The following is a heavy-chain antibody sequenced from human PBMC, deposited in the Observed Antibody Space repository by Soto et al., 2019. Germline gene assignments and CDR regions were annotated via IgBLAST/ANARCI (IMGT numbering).Heavy chain of an antibody. J-gene: IGHJ3*02. CDR3: AHKGEYDFWSADAFDI. CDR2: IYWGDDK. D-gene: IGHD3-3*01. CDR1: GFSLSTSGVG. V-gene: IGHV2-5*02. Sequence: VSGPTLVNPTQTLTLTCTFSGFSLSTSGVGVGWIRKPPGKALEWLALIYWGDDKRYSPSLKSRLTITKDTSKNQVVLTMTNMDPVDTATYYCAHKGEYDFWSADAFDIWGQGTMVTVSS.